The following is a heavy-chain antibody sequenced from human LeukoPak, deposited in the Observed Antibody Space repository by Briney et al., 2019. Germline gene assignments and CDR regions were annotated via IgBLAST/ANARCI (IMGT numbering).Heavy chain of an antibody. V-gene: IGHV1-18*01. D-gene: IGHD3-3*01. Sequence: ASVKVSCKASGYTFTSYGISLVRQAPGQGLEWMGWISAYNGNTNYAQKLQGRVTMTTDTSTSTAYMELRSLRSDDTAVYYCARELRFLEWLRAFDIWGQGTMVTVSS. J-gene: IGHJ3*02. CDR2: ISAYNGNT. CDR3: ARELRFLEWLRAFDI. CDR1: GYTFTSYG.